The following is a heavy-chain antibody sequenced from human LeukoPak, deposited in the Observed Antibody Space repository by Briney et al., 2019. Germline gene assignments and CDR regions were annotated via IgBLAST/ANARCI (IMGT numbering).Heavy chain of an antibody. CDR3: TRDRTPYYYDSSGYLAPDAFDI. V-gene: IGHV3-49*04. Sequence: PGGSLRLSCTASGFTFGDYAMSWVRQAPGKGLEWVGFIRSKAYGGTTEYAASVKGRFTISRDDSKSIAYLQMNSLKTVDTAGYYCTRDRTPYYYDSSGYLAPDAFDIWGQGTMVTVSS. CDR1: GFTFGDYA. D-gene: IGHD3-22*01. CDR2: IRSKAYGGTT. J-gene: IGHJ3*02.